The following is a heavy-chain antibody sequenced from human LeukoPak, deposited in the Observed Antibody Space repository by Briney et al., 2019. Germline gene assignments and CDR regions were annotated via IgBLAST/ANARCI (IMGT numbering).Heavy chain of an antibody. CDR2: IMPIFDTA. CDR1: GGTFSNYA. J-gene: IGHJ4*02. CDR3: ARGGYYDFWSGYYQVGYFDY. Sequence: ASVKVSCKASGGTFSNYAISWVRQAPGQGLEWMGGIMPIFDTADYAQKFQGRITITADDSTSTVYMELSSLRSEDTAVYYCARGGYYDFWSGYYQVGYFDYWGQGTLVTVSS. V-gene: IGHV1-69*13. D-gene: IGHD3-3*01.